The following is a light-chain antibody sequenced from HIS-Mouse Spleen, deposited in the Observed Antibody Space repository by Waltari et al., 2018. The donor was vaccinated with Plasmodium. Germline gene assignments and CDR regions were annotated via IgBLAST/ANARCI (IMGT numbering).Light chain of an antibody. V-gene: IGKV3-15*01. J-gene: IGKJ5*01. CDR2: GAS. Sequence: EIVMTHSTATLSVSPGERATLSCRANQSVSSNLAWYQQKPGQAPSLLIYGASTRATVIPAMFSGSWSGTEFTLTISSMQSEDFAVYYCQQYNNWPTFGQGTRLEIK. CDR1: QSVSSN. CDR3: QQYNNWPT.